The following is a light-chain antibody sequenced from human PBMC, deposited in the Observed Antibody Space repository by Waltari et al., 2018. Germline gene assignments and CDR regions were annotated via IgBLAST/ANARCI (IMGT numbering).Light chain of an antibody. CDR1: SGDVGGHDF. CDR3: CSYAGRYTYI. Sequence: QSALTQPRSVSGSPGQSVTISCTGPSGDVGGHDFVSWFQELPGKAPKLIIYDVTKRPSGVPDRFSGSKSANTASLTISGLQAEDEANYYCCSYAGRYTYIFGGGTKLTVL. J-gene: IGLJ2*01. V-gene: IGLV2-11*01. CDR2: DVT.